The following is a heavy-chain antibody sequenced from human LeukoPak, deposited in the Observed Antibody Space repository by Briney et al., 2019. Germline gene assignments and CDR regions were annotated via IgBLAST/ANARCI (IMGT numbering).Heavy chain of an antibody. J-gene: IGHJ6*02. CDR2: ISYDGSDK. CDR3: ARGLGAAAGYYYYYYGMDV. CDR1: GFTFTNYG. V-gene: IGHV3-30*03. D-gene: IGHD6-13*01. Sequence: PGGSLRLSCAASGFTFTNYGIHWVRQAPGKGLEWVALISYDGSDKYYADSVKGRFTISRDNSKNTLYLQMNSLRAEDTAVYYCARGLGAAAGYYYYYYGMDVWGQGTTVTVSS.